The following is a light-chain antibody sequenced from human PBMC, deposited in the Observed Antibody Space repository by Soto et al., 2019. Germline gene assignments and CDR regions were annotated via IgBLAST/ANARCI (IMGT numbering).Light chain of an antibody. V-gene: IGLV2-14*01. CDR2: EVS. CDR3: CSYAGSTTPVL. Sequence: QSALTQPASVSGSPGQSIIISCTGTSSDVDTYKYVSWYQQHPGKAPKLMIYEVSHRPSGVSDRFSGSKSGNTASLTISGLQAEDEEDYYCCSYAGSTTPVLFGGGTKLTVL. J-gene: IGLJ2*01. CDR1: SSDVDTYKY.